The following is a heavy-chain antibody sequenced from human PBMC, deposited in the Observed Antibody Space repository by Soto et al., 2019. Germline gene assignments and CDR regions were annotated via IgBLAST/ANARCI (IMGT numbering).Heavy chain of an antibody. CDR1: GFTFSSYA. J-gene: IGHJ4*02. Sequence: QVQLVESGGGVVQPGRSLRLSCAASGFTFSSYAMHWVRQAPGKGLEWVAVISYDGSNKYYADSVKGRFTISRDNSKNTLYLQMNSLRAEDTAVYYCARERELGDYWGQGTLVTVSS. CDR3: ARERELGDY. V-gene: IGHV3-30-3*01. D-gene: IGHD3-10*01. CDR2: ISYDGSNK.